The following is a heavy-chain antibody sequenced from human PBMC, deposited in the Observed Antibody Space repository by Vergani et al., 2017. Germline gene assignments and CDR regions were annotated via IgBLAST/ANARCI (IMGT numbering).Heavy chain of an antibody. J-gene: IGHJ3*02. CDR3: ARAVVVTDDAFDI. CDR1: GGSVSSGSYY. D-gene: IGHD3-22*01. Sequence: QVQLQESGPGLVKPSETLSLTCTVSGGSVSSGSYYWSWIRQPPGKGLEWIGYIYYSGSTNYNPSLKSRVTISVDTSKNQFSLKLSSVTAADTAVYYCARAVVVTDDAFDIWGQGTMVTVSS. V-gene: IGHV4-61*01. CDR2: IYYSGST.